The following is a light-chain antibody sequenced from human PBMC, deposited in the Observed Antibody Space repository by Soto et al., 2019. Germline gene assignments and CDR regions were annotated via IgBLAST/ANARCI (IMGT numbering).Light chain of an antibody. CDR2: AAS. Sequence: EIVLTQSPGTLSLSPGESATLSCRASQSVSSNSLAWHQQKPGQAPRLLMYAASSRAAGIPDRFSGSGSGTDFTLTISRLEPEDFAVYYCQQFSSYPLTFGGGTKVEIK. V-gene: IGKV3-20*01. J-gene: IGKJ4*01. CDR1: QSVSSNS. CDR3: QQFSSYPLT.